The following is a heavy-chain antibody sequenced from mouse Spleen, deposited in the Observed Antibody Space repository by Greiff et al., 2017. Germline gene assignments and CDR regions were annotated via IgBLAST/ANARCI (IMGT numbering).Heavy chain of an antibody. D-gene: IGHD2-4*01. CDR1: GYAFTNYL. CDR2: INPGSGGT. V-gene: IGHV1-54*01. CDR3: ARSGIYYDYEGWFAY. J-gene: IGHJ3*01. Sequence: VQLQQSGAELVRPGTSVKVSCKASGYAFTNYLIEWVKQRPGQGLEWIGVINPGSGGTNYNEKFKGKATLTADKSSSTAYMQLSSLTSEDSAVYFCARSGIYYDYEGWFAYWGQGTLVTVSA.